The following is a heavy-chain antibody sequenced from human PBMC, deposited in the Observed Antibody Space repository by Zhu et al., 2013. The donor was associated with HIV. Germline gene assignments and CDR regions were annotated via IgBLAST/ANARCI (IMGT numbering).Heavy chain of an antibody. V-gene: IGHV1-69*12. CDR3: ARNERHYDFWSGYRYYFDY. Sequence: QVQLVQSGAEVKKPGSSVKVSCKASGGTFSSYAISWVRQAPGQGLEWMGGIIPIFGTANYAQKFQGRVTITADESTSTAYMELSSLRSEDTAVYYCARNERHYDFWSGYRYYFDYWGQGTLVTVSS. D-gene: IGHD3-3*01. CDR2: IIPIFGTA. J-gene: IGHJ4*02. CDR1: GGTFSSYA.